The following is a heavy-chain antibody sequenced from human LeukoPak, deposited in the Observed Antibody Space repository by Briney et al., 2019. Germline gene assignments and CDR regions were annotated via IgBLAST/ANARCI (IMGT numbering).Heavy chain of an antibody. CDR2: FYYSGST. CDR3: ARLRIGEPFDY. CDR1: GDSISSSNYY. Sequence: PSETLSLTCTVSGDSISSSNYYWGWIRQPPGKGLEYIGSFYYSGSTYYNPSLKIRVTISVDTSKNQFSLYLSSVTAADAAVYYCARLRIGEPFDYWGQGTLVTVSS. V-gene: IGHV4-39*01. J-gene: IGHJ4*02. D-gene: IGHD3-10*01.